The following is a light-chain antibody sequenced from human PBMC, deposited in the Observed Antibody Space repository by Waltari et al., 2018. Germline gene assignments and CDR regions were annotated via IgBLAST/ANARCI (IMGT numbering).Light chain of an antibody. CDR1: QSITSF. V-gene: IGKV1-39*01. J-gene: IGKJ2*01. CDR2: AAS. Sequence: DIQMTQSPSSLSASVGDRVTTTCRASQSITSFLNWYQQIPGKAPKLLIYAASSLQSGVPSRFSGSGSGTDFTLTISSLQPEDFATYYCQQSSITPYTFGQGTKLAIK. CDR3: QQSSITPYT.